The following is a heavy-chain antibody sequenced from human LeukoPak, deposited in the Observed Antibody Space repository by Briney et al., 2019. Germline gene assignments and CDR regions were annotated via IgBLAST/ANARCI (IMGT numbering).Heavy chain of an antibody. D-gene: IGHD6-6*01. V-gene: IGHV4-34*01. CDR1: GGSFNDYF. CDR3: ARSPVLDYFDY. J-gene: IGHJ4*02. Sequence: PSETLSLTCAVYGGSFNDYFWSWIRQSPGKGLEWIGEIKPSGRTNYSPSLKSRVTISVDTSKNQFSLKLSSVTAADTAVYYCARSPVLDYFDYWGQGTLVTVSS. CDR2: IKPSGRT.